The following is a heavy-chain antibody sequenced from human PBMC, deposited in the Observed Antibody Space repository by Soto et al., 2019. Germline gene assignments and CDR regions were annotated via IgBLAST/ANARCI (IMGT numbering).Heavy chain of an antibody. CDR1: GDSISSVDYF. V-gene: IGHV4-30-4*01. CDR2: IYKSATT. J-gene: IGHJ5*01. Sequence: SGTLSLTCSVSGDSISSVDYFWACIRQPPGQALEYIGYIYKSATTYYNPSFESRVAISLDTSKSQFSLNVTSVTAADTAVYFCARGRYCLTGRCFPNWFDSWGQGTLVTVSS. D-gene: IGHD2-15*01. CDR3: ARGRYCLTGRCFPNWFDS.